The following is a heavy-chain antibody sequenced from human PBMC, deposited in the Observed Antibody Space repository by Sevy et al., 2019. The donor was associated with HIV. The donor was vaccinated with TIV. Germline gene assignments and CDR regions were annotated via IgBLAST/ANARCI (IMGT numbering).Heavy chain of an antibody. CDR1: GFSFSGSG. CDR2: IRSKADSYAA. V-gene: IGHV3-73*01. D-gene: IGHD1-26*01. CDR3: SRASIVGATGPDY. Sequence: GGSLRLSCAASGFSFSGSGMHWVRQASGKGLEWVGRIRSKADSYAAAYAASVKGSFTISRDDSKNTAYLQMNSLKTADMAMYYCSRASIVGATGPDYWGQGTLVTVSS. J-gene: IGHJ4*02.